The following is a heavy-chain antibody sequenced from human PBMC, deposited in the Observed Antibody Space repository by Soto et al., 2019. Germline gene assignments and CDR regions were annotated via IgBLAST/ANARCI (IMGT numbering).Heavy chain of an antibody. D-gene: IGHD3-22*01. CDR2: IYYSGST. J-gene: IGHJ6*02. CDR3: ARDRAVVVITTPYYYGMDV. CDR1: GGSVSSGSYY. Sequence: PSETLSLTCTVSGGSVSSGSYYWSWIRQPPGKGLEWIGYIYYSGSTNYNPSLKSRVTMSVDTSKNQFSLKLSSVTAADTAVYYCARDRAVVVITTPYYYGMDVWGQGTTVTVSS. V-gene: IGHV4-61*01.